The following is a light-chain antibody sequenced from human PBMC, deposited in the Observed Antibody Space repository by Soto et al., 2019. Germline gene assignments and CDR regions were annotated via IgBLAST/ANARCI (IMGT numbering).Light chain of an antibody. CDR2: AAS. CDR3: QQYYSLPFT. V-gene: IGKV1-39*01. J-gene: IGKJ5*01. Sequence: MKHSPASLSSSKGERVTITCRASQSVSSYLNWYQQKPGNAPRLLLYAASTLQSGVPSRFSGSGSGTDVTLTIICLQAEDFVTYYCQQYYSLPFTFGEGTRLDIK. CDR1: QSVSSY.